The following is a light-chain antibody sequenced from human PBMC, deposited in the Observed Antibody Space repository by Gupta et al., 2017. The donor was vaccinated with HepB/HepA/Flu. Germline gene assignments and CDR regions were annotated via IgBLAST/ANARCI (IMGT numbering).Light chain of an antibody. V-gene: IGLV2-23*02. CDR2: DVT. CDR1: SSDVGANKF. CDR3: CSYAGRGTNWV. Sequence: QSALTQPASVSGSPGQSITISCTGTSSDVGANKFVSWYQQHPGKAPKLIVYDVTQRPSGVSHRFSGSKSGNTASLRISRLQADDEADYYCCSYAGRGTNWVFGGGTRLTV. J-gene: IGLJ3*02.